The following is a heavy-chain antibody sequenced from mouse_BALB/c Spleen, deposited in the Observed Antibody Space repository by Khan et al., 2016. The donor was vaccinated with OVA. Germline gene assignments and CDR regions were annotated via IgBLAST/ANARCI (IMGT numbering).Heavy chain of an antibody. CDR1: GYSFTGYY. J-gene: IGHJ2*01. D-gene: IGHD2-4*01. V-gene: IGHV1-31*01. Sequence: EVQLQQSGPELVKPGASVKISCKAPGYSFTGYYMHWVKQSHVKSLEWIGRINPYNGATSYNQNFKDKASLTVDKSSRTAYMEVHSLTSEDSAVYYCARGGIYDYDFDYWGQGTTLTVSS. CDR3: ARGGIYDYDFDY. CDR2: INPYNGAT.